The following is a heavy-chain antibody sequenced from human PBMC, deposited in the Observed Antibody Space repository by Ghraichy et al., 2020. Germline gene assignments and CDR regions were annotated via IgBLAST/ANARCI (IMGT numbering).Heavy chain of an antibody. D-gene: IGHD3-10*01. CDR3: AKGLWFGELLYLSDAFDI. Sequence: GESLNISCAASGFTFSSYAMSWVRQAPGKGLEWVSAISGSGGSTYYADSVKGRFTISRDNSKNTLYLQMNSLRAEDTAVYYCAKGLWFGELLYLSDAFDIWGQGTMVTVSS. V-gene: IGHV3-23*01. CDR2: ISGSGGST. CDR1: GFTFSSYA. J-gene: IGHJ3*02.